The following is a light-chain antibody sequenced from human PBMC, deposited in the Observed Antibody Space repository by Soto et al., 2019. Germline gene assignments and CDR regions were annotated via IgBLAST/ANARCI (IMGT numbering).Light chain of an antibody. Sequence: DIQMTQSPSSLSASVGDRVTITCRASQSISSFLNWYQQKAEKAPKLLIYAASSLQSGVPSRFSGSGSGTDFTLTISSLQPEDFASYYCQQSYSTPPTFGQGTKVDIK. CDR2: AAS. V-gene: IGKV1-39*01. CDR3: QQSYSTPPT. CDR1: QSISSF. J-gene: IGKJ1*01.